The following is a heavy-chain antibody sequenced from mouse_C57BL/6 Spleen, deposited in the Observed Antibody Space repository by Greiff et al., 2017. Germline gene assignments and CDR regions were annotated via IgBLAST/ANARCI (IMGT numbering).Heavy chain of an antibody. J-gene: IGHJ4*01. CDR2: IYPGDGDT. Sequence: QVQLQQSGAELVKPGASVKISCKASGYAFSSYWMNWVKQRPGKGLEWIGQIYPGDGDTNYNGKFKGKATLTADKSSSTAYRQLSSLTAEDSAVYFCARRIYYDYDEGYAMDYWGQGTSGTVSS. CDR3: ARRIYYDYDEGYAMDY. V-gene: IGHV1-80*01. CDR1: GYAFSSYW. D-gene: IGHD2-4*01.